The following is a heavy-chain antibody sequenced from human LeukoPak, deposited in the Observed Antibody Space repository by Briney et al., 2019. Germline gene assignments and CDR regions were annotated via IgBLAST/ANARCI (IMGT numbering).Heavy chain of an antibody. CDR3: ARNYYGSGSYEVYFDY. CDR1: GGSFSGYY. J-gene: IGHJ4*02. Sequence: SETLSLTCAVYGGSFSGYYWSWIRQPPGKGLEWIGYIYYSGSTNYNPSLESRVTISVDTSKNQFSLKLSSVTAADTAVYYCARNYYGSGSYEVYFDYWGQGTLVTVSS. V-gene: IGHV4-59*01. CDR2: IYYSGST. D-gene: IGHD3-10*01.